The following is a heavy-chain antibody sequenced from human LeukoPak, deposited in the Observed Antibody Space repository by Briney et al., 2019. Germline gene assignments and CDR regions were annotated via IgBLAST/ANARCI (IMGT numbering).Heavy chain of an antibody. D-gene: IGHD2/OR15-2a*01. CDR1: GGSISSGGYY. J-gene: IGHJ3*02. V-gene: IGHV4-61*02. CDR2: MYTSGST. CDR3: AEGSNSDAFDI. Sequence: PSETLSLTCTVSGGSISSGGYYWSWIRQPAGKGLEWIGRMYTSGSTNYNPSLKSRVTISVDTSKNQFSLKQFSLKLRSVTAADTAVYFCAEGSNSDAFDIWGQGTMVTVSS.